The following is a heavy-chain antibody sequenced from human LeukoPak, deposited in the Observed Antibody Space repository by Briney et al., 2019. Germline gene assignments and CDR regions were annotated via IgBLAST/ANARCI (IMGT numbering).Heavy chain of an antibody. J-gene: IGHJ3*02. CDR2: INSDGSRT. V-gene: IGHV3-74*01. CDR1: GFSFSTHW. CDR3: VREYSSSSGRAFDI. Sequence: GGSLRLSCAASGFSFSTHWMHWVRQAPGKGLVCVSQINSDGSRTSYADSVKGRFTISRDNAKNTLYLQMNSLRAEDTGVYYCVREYSSSSGRAFDIWGQGTMVTV. D-gene: IGHD6-6*01.